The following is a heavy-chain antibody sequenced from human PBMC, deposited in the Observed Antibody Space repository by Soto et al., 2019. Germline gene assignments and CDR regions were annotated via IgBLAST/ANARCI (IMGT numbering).Heavy chain of an antibody. V-gene: IGHV1-69*01. D-gene: IGHD3-22*01. CDR3: ARGDYYYDSSGYYLSLDY. CDR2: IIPIFGTA. J-gene: IGHJ4*02. CDR1: GGTFSSYA. Sequence: QVQLVQSGAEVKQPGSSVKVSCKASGGTFSSYAISWVRQAPGQGLEWMGGIIPIFGTANYAQKFQGRVTITADESTSTAYMELSSLRSEDTAVYYCARGDYYYDSSGYYLSLDYWGQGTLVTVSS.